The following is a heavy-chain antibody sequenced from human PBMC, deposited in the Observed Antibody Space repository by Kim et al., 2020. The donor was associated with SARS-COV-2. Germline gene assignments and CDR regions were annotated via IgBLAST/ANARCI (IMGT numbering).Heavy chain of an antibody. D-gene: IGHD5-18*01. J-gene: IGHJ6*02. Sequence: SETLSLTCTVSGASISSAENYWSWIRQSPGKGLEWIGYMSYGWSTYYNPSLKSRAIISYDTSKNEFSLNLASVTAADTAVYYCARDHVVDTALAGGNFYFGMDVWGQGTTVTVSS. CDR2: MSYGWST. CDR3: ARDHVVDTALAGGNFYFGMDV. CDR1: GASISSAENY. V-gene: IGHV4-30-4*01.